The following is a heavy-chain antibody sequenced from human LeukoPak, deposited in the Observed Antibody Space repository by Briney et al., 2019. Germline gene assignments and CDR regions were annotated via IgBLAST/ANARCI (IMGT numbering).Heavy chain of an antibody. CDR3: ARAGAVAGPPGDY. CDR2: ISAYNGNT. Sequence: ASVKVSCTASGGTFSSYAISWVRQAPGQGLEWMGWISAYNGNTNYAQKLQGRVTMTTGTSTSTAYMELRSLRSDDTAVYYCARAGAVAGPPGDYWGQGTLVTVSS. J-gene: IGHJ4*02. D-gene: IGHD6-19*01. CDR1: GGTFSSYA. V-gene: IGHV1-18*01.